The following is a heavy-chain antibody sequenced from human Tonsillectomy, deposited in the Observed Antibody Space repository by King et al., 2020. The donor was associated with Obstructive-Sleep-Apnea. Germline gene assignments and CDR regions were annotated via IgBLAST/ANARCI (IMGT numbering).Heavy chain of an antibody. J-gene: IGHJ3*02. CDR2: IYTRGST. CDR3: ARGPASASGTYYKGAFDI. CDR1: GGSISSYY. V-gene: IGHV4-4*07. Sequence: QLLESGPGLVKPSETLSLTCTVSGGSISSYYWSWIRQPAGKGLEWIGRIYTRGSTKYNPSLKRRVTMSVDTSKNQFSLNLSSVNAADTAVDYCARGPASASGTYYKGAFDIWGQGKMVTVSS. D-gene: IGHD3-10*01.